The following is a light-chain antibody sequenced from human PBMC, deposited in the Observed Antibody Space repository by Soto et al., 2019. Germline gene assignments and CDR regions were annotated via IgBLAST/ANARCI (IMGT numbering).Light chain of an antibody. CDR1: SGDVGGYNF. V-gene: IGLV2-14*01. CDR2: EVS. J-gene: IGLJ3*02. Sequence: QSALTQPASVSGSPGQSITISCTGTSGDVGGYNFVSWFQQHPGKAPKLIIFEVSNRRSGVSNRFSGSKSGNTASLTISGLQAEDEADYYCASYTTSRLWVFGGGTKLTVL. CDR3: ASYTTSRLWV.